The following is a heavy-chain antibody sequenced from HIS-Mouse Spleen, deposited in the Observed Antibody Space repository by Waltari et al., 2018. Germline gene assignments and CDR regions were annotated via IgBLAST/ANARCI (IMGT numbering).Heavy chain of an antibody. CDR3: AREKGYYGSGSYYYYYYGMDV. CDR1: GGSISSGCYY. J-gene: IGHJ6*02. D-gene: IGHD3-10*01. Sequence: QVQLQESGPGLVKPSQTLSLTCTVSGGSISSGCYYLSLIRQHPGKGLEWIGYIYYSGSTYYNPSLKSRVTISVDTSKNQFSLKLSSVTAADTAVYYCAREKGYYGSGSYYYYYYGMDVWGQGTTVTVSS. CDR2: IYYSGST. V-gene: IGHV4-31*03.